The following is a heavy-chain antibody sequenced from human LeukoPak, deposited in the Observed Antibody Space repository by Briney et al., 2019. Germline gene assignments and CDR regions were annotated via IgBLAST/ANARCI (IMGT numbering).Heavy chain of an antibody. CDR1: GFTFSHYW. CDR3: ARDRYCSDSSCPHFDY. V-gene: IGHV3-7*01. J-gene: IGHJ4*02. CDR2: IKQDEGEK. D-gene: IGHD2-15*01. Sequence: GGSLRLSCTASGFTFSHYWMSWVRQAPGKGLQWVADIKQDEGEKYYVDSVKGRFTISRDNAKNSMYLQMNSLRAEDTAVYYCARDRYCSDSSCPHFDYWGQGTLVTVSS.